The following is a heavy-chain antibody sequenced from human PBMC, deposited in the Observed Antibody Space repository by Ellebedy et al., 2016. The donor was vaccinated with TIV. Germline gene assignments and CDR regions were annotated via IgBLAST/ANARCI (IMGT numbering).Heavy chain of an antibody. CDR2: INSDGSST. Sequence: GESLKISCVASGFAFSSRWIHWVRQAPGKGLVWVSHINSDGSSTTYADSVKGRFTISRDNAKDTVYLQMNSLRVEDTAVYYCAKDSFRDHDYVYYLDSWGQGTPVTVSS. CDR3: AKDSFRDHDYVYYLDS. J-gene: IGHJ4*02. CDR1: GFAFSSRW. D-gene: IGHD3-10*02. V-gene: IGHV3-74*01.